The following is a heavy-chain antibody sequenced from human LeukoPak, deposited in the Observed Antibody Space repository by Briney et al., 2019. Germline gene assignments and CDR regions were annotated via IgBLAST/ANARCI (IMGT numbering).Heavy chain of an antibody. Sequence: GGSLRLSCAASGFTFSSYAMSWVRQAPGKGLEWVSTISGSGGSTYYADSVKGRFTISRDNSKNTLYLQMNSLRAEDTAVYYCATDGRGSGTYGDFDYWGQGTLVTVSS. D-gene: IGHD3-10*01. J-gene: IGHJ4*02. CDR1: GFTFSSYA. CDR2: ISGSGGST. CDR3: ATDGRGSGTYGDFDY. V-gene: IGHV3-23*01.